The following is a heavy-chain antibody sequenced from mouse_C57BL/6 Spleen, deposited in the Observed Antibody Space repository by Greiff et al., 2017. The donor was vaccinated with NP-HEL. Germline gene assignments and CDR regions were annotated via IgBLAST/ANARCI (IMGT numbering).Heavy chain of an antibody. Sequence: EVQLVESGGGLVKPGGSLKLSCAASGFTFSDYGMHWVRQAPEKGLEWVAYISSGSSTIYYADTVKGRFTISRDNAKNTLFLQMTSLRSEDTAMYYCARYYGSSYPYAMDYWGQGTSVTVSS. CDR2: ISSGSSTI. CDR3: ARYYGSSYPYAMDY. CDR1: GFTFSDYG. V-gene: IGHV5-17*01. D-gene: IGHD1-1*01. J-gene: IGHJ4*01.